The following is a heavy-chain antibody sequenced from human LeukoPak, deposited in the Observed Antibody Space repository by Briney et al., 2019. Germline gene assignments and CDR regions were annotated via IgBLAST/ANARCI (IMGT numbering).Heavy chain of an antibody. CDR3: ARNERNWFDP. J-gene: IGHJ5*02. D-gene: IGHD1-1*01. CDR2: ISSSSSYI. CDR1: GFTFSSYS. Sequence: GGSLRLSCAASGFTFSSYSMTWVRQAPGKGLEWVSSISSSSSYIYYADSVKGRFTISRDNAKNSLYLQMNSLRAEDTAVYYCARNERNWFDPWGQGTLVTVSS. V-gene: IGHV3-21*01.